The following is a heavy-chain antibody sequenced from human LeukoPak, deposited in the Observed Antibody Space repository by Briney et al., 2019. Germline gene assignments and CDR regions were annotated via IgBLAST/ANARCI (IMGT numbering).Heavy chain of an antibody. J-gene: IGHJ4*02. CDR3: ARARTGDSDY. V-gene: IGHV1-46*01. CDR1: GYTFINYY. Sequence: ASVKVSRKASGYTFINYYIHWVRQAPGQGLEWMGLINPGGGSTTYSQKFQGRVTMTRDTSTNTVYMELNSLRSEDTALYYCARARTGDSDYWGQGTLVTVSS. CDR2: INPGGGST. D-gene: IGHD7-27*01.